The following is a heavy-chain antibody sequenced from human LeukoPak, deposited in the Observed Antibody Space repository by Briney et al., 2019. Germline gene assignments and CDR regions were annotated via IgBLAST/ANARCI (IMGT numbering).Heavy chain of an antibody. Sequence: GGSLRLSCAASGFTVSSNYMSWVRQAPGKGLEWVSVIYSGGSTYYADSVKGRFTISRDNSKSTLYLQMNSLRAEDTAVYYCAKDQDYYDSSGYVDYWGQGTLVTVSS. V-gene: IGHV3-53*01. J-gene: IGHJ4*02. CDR1: GFTVSSNY. CDR3: AKDQDYYDSSGYVDY. CDR2: IYSGGST. D-gene: IGHD3-22*01.